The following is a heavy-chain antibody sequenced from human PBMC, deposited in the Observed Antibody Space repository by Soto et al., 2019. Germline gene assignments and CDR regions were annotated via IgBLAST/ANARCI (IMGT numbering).Heavy chain of an antibody. CDR3: ARNRLDINGVLG. CDR2: ISYDGRKE. Sequence: QVQLVESGGGVVQPGRSLRLSCAASGFTLSTYAIHWVRQAPGKGLEWVAIISYDGRKEYNAGSVKGRFSISRDNSRDTVYLQMNSLRAEDTALYYCARNRLDINGVLGWGQGTLVTVSS. J-gene: IGHJ4*02. D-gene: IGHD2-8*01. V-gene: IGHV3-30*04. CDR1: GFTLSTYA.